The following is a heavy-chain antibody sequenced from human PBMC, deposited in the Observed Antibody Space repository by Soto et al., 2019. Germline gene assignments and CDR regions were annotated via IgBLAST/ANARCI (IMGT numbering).Heavy chain of an antibody. V-gene: IGHV3-23*01. CDR2: ISGSGETI. D-gene: IGHD2-2*01. CDR1: GFTFSNYG. CDR3: AKECSSSTCGGFDP. Sequence: EVQLLESGGGLVQPGGSLRLSCTASGFTFSNYGMSWVRQAPGKGLEWVSVISGSGETIHYADSVKGRFTISRDNSKNPLYLKMNSRRAEDTAVYYWAKECSSSTCGGFDPWGQGTLVTVSS. J-gene: IGHJ5*02.